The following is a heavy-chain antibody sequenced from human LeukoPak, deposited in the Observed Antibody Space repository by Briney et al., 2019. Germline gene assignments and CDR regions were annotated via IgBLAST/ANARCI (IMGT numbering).Heavy chain of an antibody. Sequence: PGGSLRLSCAASGFTFSSYAMSWVRQAPGKGLEWVSAISGSGGSTYYADSVKGRFTISRDNSKNTLHLQMNSLRAEDTAVYYCAKAHSSGWRPHFDYWGQGTLVTVSS. J-gene: IGHJ4*02. V-gene: IGHV3-23*01. CDR2: ISGSGGST. CDR3: AKAHSSGWRPHFDY. CDR1: GFTFSSYA. D-gene: IGHD6-19*01.